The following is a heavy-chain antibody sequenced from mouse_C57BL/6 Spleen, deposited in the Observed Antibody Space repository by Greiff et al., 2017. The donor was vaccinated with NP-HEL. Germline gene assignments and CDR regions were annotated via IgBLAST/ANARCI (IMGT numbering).Heavy chain of an antibody. CDR3: ARMVRLEDYFDY. D-gene: IGHD2-10*02. Sequence: EVHLVESEGGLVQPGSSMKLSCTASGFTFSDYYMAWVRQVPEKGLEWVANINYDGSSTYYLDSLKSRFIISRDNAKNILYLQMSSLKSEDTATYYCARMVRLEDYFDYWGQGTTLTVSS. J-gene: IGHJ2*01. CDR2: INYDGSST. V-gene: IGHV5-16*01. CDR1: GFTFSDYY.